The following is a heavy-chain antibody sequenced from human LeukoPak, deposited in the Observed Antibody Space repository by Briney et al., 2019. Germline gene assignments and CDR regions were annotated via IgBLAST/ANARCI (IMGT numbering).Heavy chain of an antibody. CDR3: ARSIIRQYYYYMDV. CDR2: MNPNSGNT. V-gene: IGHV1-8*01. Sequence: ASVKVSCKASGYTFTSYDINWVRQATGQGLEWMGWMNPNSGNTGYAQKFQGRVTITTDESTSTAYMELSSLRSEDTAVYYCARSIIRQYYYYMDVWGKGTTVTVSS. J-gene: IGHJ6*03. CDR1: GYTFTSYD.